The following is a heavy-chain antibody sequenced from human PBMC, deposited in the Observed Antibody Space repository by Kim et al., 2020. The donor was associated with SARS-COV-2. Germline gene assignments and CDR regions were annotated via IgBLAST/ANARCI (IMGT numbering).Heavy chain of an antibody. J-gene: IGHJ3*01. D-gene: IGHD3-22*01. CDR1: GYSFSTYW. CDR3: ARPQSSGFYDDFEV. CDR2: IYPGDSDT. Sequence: GESLKISCKGSGYSFSTYWIGWVRQMPGKGLEWMGIIYPGDSDTKYSPSFEGQVTISADKSDNTAYLQWSSLKASDTAMYFCARPQSSGFYDDFEVWGQGTMVTVS. V-gene: IGHV5-51*01.